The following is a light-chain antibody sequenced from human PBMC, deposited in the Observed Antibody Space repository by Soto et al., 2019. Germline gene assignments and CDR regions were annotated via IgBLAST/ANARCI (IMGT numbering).Light chain of an antibody. CDR2: GAS. CDR3: QQYNSWPPYT. CDR1: QSVSGN. J-gene: IGKJ2*01. V-gene: IGKV3-15*01. Sequence: IVMTQSPATLSVSPGERATLSCRASQSVSGNLAWYQQKPGQAPRLLIFGASTRATGIPARFSGSGSGTEFTLTISSLQSEDFAVYYCQQYNSWPPYTFGQGTKLEIK.